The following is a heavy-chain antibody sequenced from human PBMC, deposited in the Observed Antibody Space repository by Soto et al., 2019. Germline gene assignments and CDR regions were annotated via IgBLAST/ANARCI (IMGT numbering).Heavy chain of an antibody. CDR2: IYPGGSDT. CDR1: GYSFTSYW. Sequence: GESLKISCKGSGYSFTSYWIGWVRQMPGKGLEWMGIIYPGGSDTRYSPSFQGQVTISADKSISTAYLQWSSLKASDTAMYYCAGRGGGYDSPGVYYYYGMDVWGQGTTVTVSS. V-gene: IGHV5-51*01. J-gene: IGHJ6*02. D-gene: IGHD3-3*01. CDR3: AGRGGGYDSPGVYYYYGMDV.